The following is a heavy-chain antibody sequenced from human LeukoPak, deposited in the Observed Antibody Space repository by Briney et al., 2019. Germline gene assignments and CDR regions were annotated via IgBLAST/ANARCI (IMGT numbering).Heavy chain of an antibody. CDR3: ARRARVARGAFDI. D-gene: IGHD2-15*01. J-gene: IGHJ3*02. CDR2: IYYSGST. Sequence: SETLSLTCTVSGGSISSYYWSWIRQPPGKGLEWIGYIYYSGSTNYNPSPKSRVTISVDTSKNQFSLKLSSVTAADTAVYYCARRARVARGAFDIWGQGTMVTVSS. V-gene: IGHV4-59*01. CDR1: GGSISSYY.